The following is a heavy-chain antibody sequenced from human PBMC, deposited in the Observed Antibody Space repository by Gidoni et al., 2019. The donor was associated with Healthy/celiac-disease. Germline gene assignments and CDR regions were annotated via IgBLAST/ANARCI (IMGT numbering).Heavy chain of an antibody. Sequence: QVQLVQSGAEVKKPGASVKVSCKASGYTFTSYYMHWVRQAPGQGLEWMGIINPSGGSTSYAQKFQGRVTMTRDTSTSTVYMELSSLRSEDTAVYYCARDGGGIAVAGWFDYWGQGTLVTVSS. CDR2: INPSGGST. D-gene: IGHD6-19*01. CDR3: ARDGGGIAVAGWFDY. V-gene: IGHV1-46*01. CDR1: GYTFTSYY. J-gene: IGHJ4*02.